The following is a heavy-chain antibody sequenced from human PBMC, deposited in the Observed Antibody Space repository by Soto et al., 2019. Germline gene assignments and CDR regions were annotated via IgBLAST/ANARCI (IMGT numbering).Heavy chain of an antibody. Sequence: EVRLVESGGDLVQPGGSLRLSCAASGFTFSGYWMSWVRQAPGKGLEWVASIKEDGSEKYYVDSVKGRFTISRDNAKNSLYLQMNSLRVEDTAVYYCARGGAVTGRFEYWGQGTLVTVSS. D-gene: IGHD4-4*01. CDR3: ARGGAVTGRFEY. J-gene: IGHJ4*02. V-gene: IGHV3-7*01. CDR2: IKEDGSEK. CDR1: GFTFSGYW.